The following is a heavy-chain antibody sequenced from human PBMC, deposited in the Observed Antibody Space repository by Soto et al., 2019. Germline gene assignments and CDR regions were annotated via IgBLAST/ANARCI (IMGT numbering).Heavy chain of an antibody. CDR2: ISGSGGST. CDR1: GFTFSSYA. V-gene: IGHV3-23*01. J-gene: IGHJ4*02. CDR3: AIISESSSEY. Sequence: VGSLRLSCASSGFTFSSYAMSCVRQAPGKGLEWVSAISGSGGSTYYADSVKGRFTISRDNSKNTLYLQMNSLRAEDTAVYYCAIISESSSEYWGQGTLVTVSS. D-gene: IGHD6-6*01.